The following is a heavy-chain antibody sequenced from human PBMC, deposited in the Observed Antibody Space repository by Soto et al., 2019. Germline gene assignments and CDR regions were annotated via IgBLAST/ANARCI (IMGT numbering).Heavy chain of an antibody. CDR1: GGTFSRYA. J-gene: IGHJ4*02. Sequence: QVQLIQSGAEVKKPGSSVKVSCKAYGGTFSRYAISWVRQAPGQRLEWMGGITPIFGTANYAQKFQGRVAITADESTRTSYMELRSLRSGDTAVYYCANLIVATMSDFDYWGQGTLVTVSS. D-gene: IGHD5-12*01. CDR3: ANLIVATMSDFDY. CDR2: ITPIFGTA. V-gene: IGHV1-69*01.